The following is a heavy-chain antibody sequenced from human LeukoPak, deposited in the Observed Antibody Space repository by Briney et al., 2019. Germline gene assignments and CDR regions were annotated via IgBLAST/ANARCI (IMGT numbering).Heavy chain of an antibody. CDR3: AKGRIAAAGTPTDY. CDR2: ISYDGSNK. D-gene: IGHD6-13*01. V-gene: IGHV3-30*12. Sequence: PGRSLRLSCAASGFTFSSYGMHWVRQAPGKGLEWVAVISYDGSNKYYADSVKGRFTISRDNSKNTLYLQMNSLRAEDSAVYYCAKGRIAAAGTPTDYWGQGTLVTVSS. CDR1: GFTFSSYG. J-gene: IGHJ4*02.